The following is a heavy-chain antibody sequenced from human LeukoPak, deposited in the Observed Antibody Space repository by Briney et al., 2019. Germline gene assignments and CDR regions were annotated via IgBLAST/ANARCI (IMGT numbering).Heavy chain of an antibody. J-gene: IGHJ3*02. CDR1: GGSISSSSYY. CDR2: IYYSGST. D-gene: IGHD2-15*01. Sequence: SETLSLTCTVSGGSISSSSYYWGWIRQPPGKGLEWIGSIYYSGSTYYNPSLKSRVTISVDTSKNQFSLKLSSVTAADTAVYYCARPQSRMDAFDIWGQGTMVTVSS. CDR3: ARPQSRMDAFDI. V-gene: IGHV4-39*01.